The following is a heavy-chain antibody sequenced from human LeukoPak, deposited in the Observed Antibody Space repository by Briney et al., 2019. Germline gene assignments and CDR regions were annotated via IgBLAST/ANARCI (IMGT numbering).Heavy chain of an antibody. CDR3: AREDQQLPDY. CDR2: ISKDGTNK. J-gene: IGHJ4*02. CDR1: GFTFKSFA. D-gene: IGHD6-13*01. Sequence: GGSLRLSCTASGFTFKSFAMHWVRQAPGKGLDWLAVISKDGTNKYCVDSVKGRFTISRDNSKNTVHLQMSSLRAEDTAVYYCAREDQQLPDYWGQGTLVTVSS. V-gene: IGHV3-30-3*01.